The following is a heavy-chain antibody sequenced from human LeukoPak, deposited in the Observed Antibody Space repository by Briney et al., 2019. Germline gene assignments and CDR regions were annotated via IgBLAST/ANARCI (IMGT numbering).Heavy chain of an antibody. CDR3: ARDAHNGYAFHDWFDP. D-gene: IGHD5-12*01. Sequence: GASVKVSCKASGYTFTDYYIHWVGQAPGQGLEWMGWINPNSGDTKYAQKFQGRVTMTTDTSISTAYMEMSRLTSDDTAVYYCARDAHNGYAFHDWFDPWGQGALVTVSS. J-gene: IGHJ5*02. V-gene: IGHV1-2*02. CDR1: GYTFTDYY. CDR2: INPNSGDT.